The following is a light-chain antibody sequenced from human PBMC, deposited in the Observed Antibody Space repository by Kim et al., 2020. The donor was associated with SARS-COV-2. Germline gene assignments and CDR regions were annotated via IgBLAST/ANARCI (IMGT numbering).Light chain of an antibody. CDR3: SSHTTSSTYV. V-gene: IGLV2-14*04. J-gene: IGLJ1*01. CDR1: GSDFVYYNS. Sequence: TIPCTETGSDFVYYNSISWYQQHPGQVPKLIIYDVSERAYGVSNRFSGSQSGNTASLTISGLRAEDEADYYCSSHTTSSTYVFGSGTKVTVL. CDR2: DVS.